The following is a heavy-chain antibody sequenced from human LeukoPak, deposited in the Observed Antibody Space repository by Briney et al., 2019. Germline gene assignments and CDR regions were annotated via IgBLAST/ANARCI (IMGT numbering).Heavy chain of an antibody. V-gene: IGHV3-9*01. Sequence: GRSLRLSCAASGFTFDDYAMHWVRQAPGKGLEWVSGISWNSGSIGYADSVKGRFTISRDNAKNSLYLQMNSLRAEDTALYYCAKDYTLSGKPGSGGSCYGMDVWGQGTTVTVSS. CDR1: GFTFDDYA. CDR3: AKDYTLSGKPGSGGSCYGMDV. D-gene: IGHD2-15*01. CDR2: ISWNSGSI. J-gene: IGHJ6*02.